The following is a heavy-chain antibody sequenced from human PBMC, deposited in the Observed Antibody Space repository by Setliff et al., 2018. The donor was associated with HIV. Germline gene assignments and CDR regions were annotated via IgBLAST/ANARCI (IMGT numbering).Heavy chain of an antibody. D-gene: IGHD3-3*01. CDR1: GDTFNSHA. V-gene: IGHV7-4-1*01. J-gene: IGHJ6*03. CDR2: INTNTGNP. Sequence: ASVKVSCKASGDTFNSHAISWVRQAPGQGLEWMGYINTNTGNPTYAQGFTGRFVFSVDTPVSTAYLQIFSLKTEDTAVYYCTRDHTPPPNYDFWSGQIDLRNIFYYMDVWGTGSPVTSP. CDR3: TRDHTPPPNYDFWSGQIDLRNIFYYMDV.